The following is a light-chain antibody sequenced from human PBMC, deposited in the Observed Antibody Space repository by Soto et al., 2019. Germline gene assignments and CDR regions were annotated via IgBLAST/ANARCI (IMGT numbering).Light chain of an antibody. CDR2: AAS. Sequence: AIQMTQSPSSLSASVGDRVTITCRASQGIRNDLGWYQQKPGKAPKLLIYAASSLQSGVPSRFSGSGSGTDFTLTISSLQPDDFATYYCQQYSGIWTFGQGTKVDIK. J-gene: IGKJ1*01. CDR3: QQYSGIWT. CDR1: QGIRND. V-gene: IGKV1-6*01.